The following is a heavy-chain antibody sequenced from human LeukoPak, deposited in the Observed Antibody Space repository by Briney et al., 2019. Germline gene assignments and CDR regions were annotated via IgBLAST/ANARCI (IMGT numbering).Heavy chain of an antibody. CDR2: LNGDNT. D-gene: IGHD1-26*01. J-gene: IGHJ4*02. CDR3: VREATGYSSADY. Sequence: HSGGSLRLSCAASGFTFSNFAMSWIRQAPGKGLEWVSALNGDNTYYTDSVKGRFTVSRDNSKNTLYLQMNSLTAEDTAVYYCVREATGYSSADYWGQGTLVSVSS. CDR1: GFTFSNFA. V-gene: IGHV3-23*01.